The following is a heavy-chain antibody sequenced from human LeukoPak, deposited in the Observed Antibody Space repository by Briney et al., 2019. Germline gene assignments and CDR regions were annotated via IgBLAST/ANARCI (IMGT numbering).Heavy chain of an antibody. CDR1: GFTFNGYA. Sequence: GGSLRLSCEGSGFTFNGYAFSWVRQAPGKRLEWVAVTGGSDDNTHYADSVKGRFTISRDNSEKRLFLQMNSLRPDDSALYYCTKDLMTGFSSGWYFAYWGQGTLVTVSS. CDR3: TKDLMTGFSSGWYFAY. V-gene: IGHV3-23*01. J-gene: IGHJ4*02. D-gene: IGHD6-19*01. CDR2: TGGSDDNT.